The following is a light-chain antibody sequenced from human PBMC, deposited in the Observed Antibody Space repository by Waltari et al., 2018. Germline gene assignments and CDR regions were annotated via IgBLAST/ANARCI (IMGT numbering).Light chain of an antibody. CDR1: QSVSSF. J-gene: IGKJ4*01. CDR3: QQRSNWTSLS. V-gene: IGKV3-11*01. Sequence: EIVLTQSPATLSLSPGERATLSCRASQSVSSFLAWFQQKPGQAPRLLIFDASKRATDIPARFSATGSGTDFTLTISSLEPEDFAVYYCQQRSNWTSLSFGGGTKVEIK. CDR2: DAS.